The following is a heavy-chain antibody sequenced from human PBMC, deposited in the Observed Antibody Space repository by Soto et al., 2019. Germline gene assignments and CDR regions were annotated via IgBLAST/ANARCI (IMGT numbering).Heavy chain of an antibody. D-gene: IGHD3-16*01. CDR1: GYTFSSYG. CDR3: ARVGTNWNLWDTSRRLDA. V-gene: IGHV1-18*04. CDR2: ISDDNGNI. Sequence: QVQLVQSGAEVKKPGASVKVSCKASGYTFSSYGVTWVRQAPGQGLEWMGWISDDNGNIEYAKKFQGRVTMTTDTASSTAYMEVRSLRSDDTAVYYCARVGTNWNLWDTSRRLDAWGQGTTVTVSS. J-gene: IGHJ6*02.